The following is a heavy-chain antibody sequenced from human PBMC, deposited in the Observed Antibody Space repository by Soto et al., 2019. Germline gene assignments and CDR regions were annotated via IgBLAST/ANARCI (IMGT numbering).Heavy chain of an antibody. D-gene: IGHD5-12*01. V-gene: IGHV3-30-3*01. CDR3: ARVASQQLATIVYFDY. J-gene: IGHJ4*02. CDR2: ISYDGSNK. CDR1: GFTFSSYA. Sequence: GGSLRLSCAASGFTFSSYAMHWVRQAPGKGLEWVAVISYDGSNKYYADSVKGRFTISRDNSKNTLYLQMNSLRAEDTAVYYCARVASQQLATIVYFDYWGQGTLVTVSS.